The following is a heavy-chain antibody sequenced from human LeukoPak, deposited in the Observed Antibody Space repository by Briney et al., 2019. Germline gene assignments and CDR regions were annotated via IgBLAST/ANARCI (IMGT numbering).Heavy chain of an antibody. Sequence: PGGSLRLSCAASGFTFSSCWMNWVRQAPGKGLEWVANIKQDGSEKYYVDSVKGRFTISRDNAKNSLYLQMNSLRAEDTAVYYCARGQQWLALFDYWGKGTLVTVSS. CDR1: GFTFSSCW. CDR2: IKQDGSEK. D-gene: IGHD6-19*01. J-gene: IGHJ4*02. V-gene: IGHV3-7*01. CDR3: ARGQQWLALFDY.